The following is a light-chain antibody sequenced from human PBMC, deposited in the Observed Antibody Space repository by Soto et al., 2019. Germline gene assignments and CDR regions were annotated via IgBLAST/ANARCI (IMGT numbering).Light chain of an antibody. CDR2: AAS. CDR3: QKYNSAPEWT. Sequence: DIQMTQSPSSLSASVGDRVTITCRASQGISSYLAWYQQKPGKVPKLLIYAASTLQSGVPSRFSGSGSGTDFTLTISSLQPEDVATYYCQKYNSAPEWTFGQGTKVEIK. J-gene: IGKJ1*01. CDR1: QGISSY. V-gene: IGKV1-27*01.